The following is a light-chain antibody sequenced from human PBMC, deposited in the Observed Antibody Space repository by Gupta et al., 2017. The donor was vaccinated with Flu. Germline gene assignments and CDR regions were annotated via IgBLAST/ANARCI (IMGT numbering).Light chain of an antibody. V-gene: IGKV1-5*03. Sequence: SVGDRVTITCRASQSISSWLAWYQQKPGKAPKLLIYKASSLASGVPSRFSGSGSGTEFTLTISSLQPDDFATYYCQQYNSYRTWTSGQGTKVEIK. CDR1: QSISSW. J-gene: IGKJ1*01. CDR3: QQYNSYRTWT. CDR2: KAS.